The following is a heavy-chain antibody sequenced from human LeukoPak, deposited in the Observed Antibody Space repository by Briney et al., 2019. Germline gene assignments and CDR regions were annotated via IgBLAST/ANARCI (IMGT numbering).Heavy chain of an antibody. CDR3: ARGNRQLAYYGSGSRLPFDS. D-gene: IGHD3-10*01. Sequence: SETLSLTCAVSGVSFSGNYWSCLRQPPGKGLEGIGEFTHTGDTNYNPSLKNRGTISVDTSKNQFSLRLTSVTAADTAVYYCARGNRQLAYYGSGSRLPFDSWGQGTLVTVSS. CDR2: FTHTGDT. J-gene: IGHJ4*02. CDR1: GVSFSGNY. V-gene: IGHV4-34*01.